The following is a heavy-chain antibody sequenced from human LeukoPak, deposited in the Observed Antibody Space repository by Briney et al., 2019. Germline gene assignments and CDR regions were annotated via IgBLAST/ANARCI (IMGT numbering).Heavy chain of an antibody. Sequence: GGSLRLSCAASGFTFDDYGMSWVRQAPGKGVEWVSGINWDGGSTGYAESVNGRFTLSRDNATKSLYLQMNSLRAEDTASYYCARDPAYCGGDCGYWGQGTLVTVSS. V-gene: IGHV3-20*04. CDR2: INWDGGST. J-gene: IGHJ4*02. D-gene: IGHD2-21*02. CDR1: GFTFDDYG. CDR3: ARDPAYCGGDCGY.